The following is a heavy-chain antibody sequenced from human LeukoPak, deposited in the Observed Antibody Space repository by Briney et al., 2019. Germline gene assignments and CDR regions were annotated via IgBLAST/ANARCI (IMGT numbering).Heavy chain of an antibody. CDR1: GFTFSSYW. V-gene: IGHV3-7*03. CDR2: IKQEGSEK. J-gene: IGHJ4*02. CDR3: AKDSITMIVPRDY. Sequence: GGSLRLSCAASGFTFSSYWMSWVRQAPGKGLEWVANIKQEGSEKYYVDSVKGRFTISRDNSKNTLYLQMNSLRAEDTALYYCAKDSITMIVPRDYWGQGTLVTDSS. D-gene: IGHD3-22*01.